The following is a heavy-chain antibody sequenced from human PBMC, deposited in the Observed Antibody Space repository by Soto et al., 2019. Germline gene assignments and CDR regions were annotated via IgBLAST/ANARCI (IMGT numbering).Heavy chain of an antibody. V-gene: IGHV4-34*01. CDR2: INHSGST. CDR1: GGSFSGYY. Sequence: QVQLQQWGAGLLKPSETLSLTCAVYGGSFSGYYWSWIRQPPGKGLEWIGEINHSGSTNYNPSLKSRVTISVDTSKKQFSLKLSSVTAADTAVYYCARGRGYSGYDLFAYWGQGTLVTVSS. J-gene: IGHJ4*02. D-gene: IGHD5-12*01. CDR3: ARGRGYSGYDLFAY.